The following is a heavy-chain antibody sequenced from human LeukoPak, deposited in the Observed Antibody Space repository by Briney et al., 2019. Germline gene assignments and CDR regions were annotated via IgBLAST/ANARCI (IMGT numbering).Heavy chain of an antibody. V-gene: IGHV4-59*12. J-gene: IGHJ6*02. D-gene: IGHD4-11*01. CDR2: IYYSGST. CDR1: GGSISSYY. CDR3: ARSPAYSNYDPVGYYYYYGMDV. Sequence: SETLSLTCTVSGGSISSYYWSWIRQPPGKGLEWIGYIYYSGSTYYNPSLKSRVTISVDTSKNQFSLKLSSVTAADTAVYYCARSPAYSNYDPVGYYYYYGMDVWGQGTTVTVSS.